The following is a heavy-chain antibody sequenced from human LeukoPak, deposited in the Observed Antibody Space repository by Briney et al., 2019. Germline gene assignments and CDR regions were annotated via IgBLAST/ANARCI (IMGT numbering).Heavy chain of an antibody. CDR3: ARAKYCSGGSCFYLGMDV. V-gene: IGHV3-21*01. D-gene: IGHD2-15*01. J-gene: IGHJ6*02. Sequence: GGSLRLSCAASGFTFSSYSMNWVRQAPGKGLEWVSSISSSSSYIYYPDSVKGRFTISRDNAKNSLYLQMNSLRAEDTAVYYCARAKYCSGGSCFYLGMDVWGQGTTVTVSS. CDR2: ISSSSSYI. CDR1: GFTFSSYS.